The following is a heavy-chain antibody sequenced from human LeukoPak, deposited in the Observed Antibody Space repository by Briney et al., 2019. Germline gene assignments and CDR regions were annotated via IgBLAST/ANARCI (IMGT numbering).Heavy chain of an antibody. CDR3: AKDAYYGSRSYYRGADY. CDR2: ISYDGSNK. Sequence: GGSLRLSCAASGFTFSSYGMHWVRQAPGKGLEWVAVISYDGSNKYYADSVKGRFTISRDNSKNTLYLQMNSLRAEDTAVYYCAKDAYYGSRSYYRGADYWGQGTLVTVSS. CDR1: GFTFSSYG. J-gene: IGHJ4*02. D-gene: IGHD3-10*01. V-gene: IGHV3-30*18.